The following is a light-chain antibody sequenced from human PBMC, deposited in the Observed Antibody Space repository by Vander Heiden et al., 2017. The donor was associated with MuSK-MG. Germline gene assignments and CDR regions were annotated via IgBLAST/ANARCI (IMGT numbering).Light chain of an antibody. J-gene: IGKJ4*01. CDR2: DAS. CDR3: QHDDNLPIT. V-gene: IGKV1-33*01. CDR1: KDINIY. Sequence: DMQMTQSPSSLSASVGDRAIITCQASKDINIYLNWYQQKPGKAPKLLISDASDLALGVPARFSGSGSGTEFTFAISSLQPEDFATYYCQHDDNLPITFGGGTTVDIK.